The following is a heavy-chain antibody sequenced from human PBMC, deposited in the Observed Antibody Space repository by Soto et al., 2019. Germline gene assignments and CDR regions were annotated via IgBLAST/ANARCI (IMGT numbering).Heavy chain of an antibody. Sequence: GASVKVSCKASGGTFSSYAISWVRQAPGQGLEWMGGIIPIFGTANYAQKFQGRVTITADESTSTAYMELSSLRSEDTAVYCCARQGITIFGVVTYYYYYGMDVWGQGTTVTVSS. D-gene: IGHD3-3*01. CDR2: IIPIFGTA. CDR3: ARQGITIFGVVTYYYYYGMDV. J-gene: IGHJ6*02. CDR1: GGTFSSYA. V-gene: IGHV1-69*13.